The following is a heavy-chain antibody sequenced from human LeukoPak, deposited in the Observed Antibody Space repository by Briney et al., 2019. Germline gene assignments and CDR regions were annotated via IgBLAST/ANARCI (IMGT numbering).Heavy chain of an antibody. J-gene: IGHJ4*02. CDR3: ARARRDYGRSFDY. CDR1: GFTFSSYW. V-gene: IGHV3-7*01. D-gene: IGHD4-17*01. CDR2: IKQDGSEK. Sequence: GRSLRLSCAASGFTFSSYWMSWVRQAPGKGLEWVANIKQDGSEKYYVDSVKGRFTISRDNAKNSLYLQMNSLRAEDTAMYYCARARRDYGRSFDYWGQGTLVTVSS.